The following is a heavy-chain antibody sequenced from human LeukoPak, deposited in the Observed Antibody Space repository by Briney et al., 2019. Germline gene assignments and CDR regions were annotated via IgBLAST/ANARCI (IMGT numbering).Heavy chain of an antibody. V-gene: IGHV1-18*01. D-gene: IGHD4-17*01. J-gene: IGHJ4*02. CDR3: ARDYGDYPSY. CDR2: ISGYNGNT. Sequence: ASVKVSCKASGYSFTSYGITWVRHAPGQGREWMGWISGYNGNTKYPQKFQGRVTMTTDTSTSTAYMELRSLRSDDTAVYYCARDYGDYPSYWGQGTLVTVSS. CDR1: GYSFTSYG.